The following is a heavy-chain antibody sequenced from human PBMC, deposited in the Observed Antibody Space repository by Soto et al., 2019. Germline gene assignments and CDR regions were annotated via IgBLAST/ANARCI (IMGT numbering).Heavy chain of an antibody. Sequence: EVQLVESGGGLVQPGGSLRLSCAASGFTFSSYAMHWVRQAPGKGLEYVSVITSNGGNTDYASSVKDRFTISRDNSKNTLYLQMGSLRAEDMAVYYCARRIPFGYGMDVWGQGTTVTVSS. V-gene: IGHV3-64*01. CDR2: ITSNGGNT. J-gene: IGHJ6*02. CDR3: ARRIPFGYGMDV. CDR1: GFTFSSYA. D-gene: IGHD2-21*01.